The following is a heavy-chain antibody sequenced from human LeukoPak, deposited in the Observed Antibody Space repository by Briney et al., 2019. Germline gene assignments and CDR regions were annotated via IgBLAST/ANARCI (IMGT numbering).Heavy chain of an antibody. CDR2: MNPNSGNT. D-gene: IGHD2-15*01. CDR3: ARFHCSGGSCYSGTYYYMDV. V-gene: IGHV1-8*01. Sequence: GASVKVSCKASGYTFTSYDINWVRQATGQGLEWMGWMNPNSGNTGHAQKFQGRVTMTRNTSISTAYMELSSLRSEDTAVYYCARFHCSGGSCYSGTYYYMDVWGKGTTVTVSS. J-gene: IGHJ6*03. CDR1: GYTFTSYD.